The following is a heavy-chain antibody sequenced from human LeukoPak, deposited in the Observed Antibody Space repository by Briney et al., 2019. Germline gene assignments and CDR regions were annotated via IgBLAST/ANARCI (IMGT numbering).Heavy chain of an antibody. CDR1: GFXFSNYG. D-gene: IGHD5-12*01. V-gene: IGHV3-33*01. J-gene: IGHJ4*02. CDR2: IWNDGSKM. CDR3: ARSQGYSKTWHIDY. Sequence: PGRSLRLSCGAAGFXFSNYGIYWVRQAPGKGLEWVAVIWNDGSKMFYAESVEGRFSISRDNSKNTLYLQMNSLRVEDTAVYYCARSQGYSKTWHIDYWGQGTLVTVSS.